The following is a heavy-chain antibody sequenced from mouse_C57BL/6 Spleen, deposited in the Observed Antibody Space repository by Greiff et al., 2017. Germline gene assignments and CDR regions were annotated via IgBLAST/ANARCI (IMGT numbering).Heavy chain of an antibody. Sequence: QVQLQQSGPELVKPGASVKISCKASGYAFSSSWMNWVKQRPGKGLEWIGRIYPGDGDTNSNGKFKGKATLTADKSSSSAYMQLSSLTSEDSAVYFCARPYYGDYYGGYCDYWGQGTSLTVSS. CDR3: ARPYYGDYYGGYCDY. CDR2: IYPGDGDT. V-gene: IGHV1-82*01. J-gene: IGHJ2*02. CDR1: GYAFSSSW. D-gene: IGHD2-13*01.